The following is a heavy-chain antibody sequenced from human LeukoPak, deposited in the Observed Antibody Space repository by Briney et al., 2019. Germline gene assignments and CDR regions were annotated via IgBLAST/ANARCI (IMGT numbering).Heavy chain of an antibody. CDR2: IYYSGST. V-gene: IGHV4-39*01. J-gene: IGHJ4*02. Sequence: SETLSLTCTVSGPSISSSSYYWGWIRQPPGKGLEWIGSIYYSGSTYYNPSLKSRVTMSVDTSKNQFSLDLTSVTAADTAVYYCARGVGDLSSPVDYWGQGALVTVSS. CDR3: ARGVGDLSSPVDY. D-gene: IGHD3-16*02. CDR1: GPSISSSSYY.